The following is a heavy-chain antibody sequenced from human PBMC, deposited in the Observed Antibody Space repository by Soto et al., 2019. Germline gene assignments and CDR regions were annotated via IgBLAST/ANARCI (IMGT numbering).Heavy chain of an antibody. Sequence: GASVKVSCKASGGTFSTYAINWVRQAPGQGLEWMGGIIPVFGIANTARKFQGRVTITADESTSTAYMELRSLRSGDTAMYYCARDRTGRYEYSDSWGQGTLVTVSS. V-gene: IGHV1-69*13. CDR3: ARDRTGRYEYSDS. CDR1: GGTFSTYA. J-gene: IGHJ4*02. D-gene: IGHD3-3*01. CDR2: IIPVFGIA.